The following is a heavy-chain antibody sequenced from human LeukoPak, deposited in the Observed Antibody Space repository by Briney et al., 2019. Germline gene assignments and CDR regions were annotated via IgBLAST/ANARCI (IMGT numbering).Heavy chain of an antibody. CDR1: GGSFSGYY. Sequence: PSETLSLTCAVYGGSFSGYYWSWIRQPPGKGLEWIGEINHSGSTNYNPSLKGRVTISVDTSKNQFSLKLSSVTAADTAVYYCARDITMVRGVIGHGMDVWGQGTTVTVSS. CDR3: ARDITMVRGVIGHGMDV. D-gene: IGHD3-10*01. V-gene: IGHV4-34*01. J-gene: IGHJ6*02. CDR2: INHSGST.